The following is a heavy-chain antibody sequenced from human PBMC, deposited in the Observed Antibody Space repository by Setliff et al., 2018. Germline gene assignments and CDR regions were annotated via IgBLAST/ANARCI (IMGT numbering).Heavy chain of an antibody. CDR1: GFTFSSYT. CDR3: ARSESCGSTHCSPYDY. D-gene: IGHD2-2*01. CDR2: LDTSSTWI. Sequence: GGSLRLSCAASGFTFSSYTMNWVRQAPGQGLEWVSSLDTSSTWIYYADSVKGRFTISRDNAENSLYLQMNSLRSEDTAVYYCARSESCGSTHCSPYDYWGQGTLVTVSS. V-gene: IGHV3-21*01. J-gene: IGHJ4*02.